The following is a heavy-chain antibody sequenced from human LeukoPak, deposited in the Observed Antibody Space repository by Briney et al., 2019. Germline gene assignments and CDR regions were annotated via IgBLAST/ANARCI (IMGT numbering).Heavy chain of an antibody. CDR2: ISYDGSNK. CDR3: AKDFNYDILTGYSPIDY. V-gene: IGHV3-30*18. D-gene: IGHD3-9*01. J-gene: IGHJ4*02. Sequence: PGRSLRLSCAASGFTFSSYGMHWVRQAPGKGLEWVAVISYDGSNKYYADSVKGRFTISRDNSKNTLYLQMNSLRAEDTAVYYCAKDFNYDILTGYSPIDYWGQGTLVTVSS. CDR1: GFTFSSYG.